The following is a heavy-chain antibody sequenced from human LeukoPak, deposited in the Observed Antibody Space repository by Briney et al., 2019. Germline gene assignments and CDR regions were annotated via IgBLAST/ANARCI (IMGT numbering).Heavy chain of an antibody. Sequence: GESLKISCKGSGYSFTSYWIGWVRQMPGKGLEWMGIIYPGDSDTRYSPSLQGQVTISADKSISTAYLHWSSLKASDTAIYYCAGLGTTATTTRFDYWGQGTLVTVSS. CDR2: IYPGDSDT. D-gene: IGHD1-7*01. V-gene: IGHV5-51*01. CDR1: GYSFTSYW. J-gene: IGHJ4*02. CDR3: AGLGTTATTTRFDY.